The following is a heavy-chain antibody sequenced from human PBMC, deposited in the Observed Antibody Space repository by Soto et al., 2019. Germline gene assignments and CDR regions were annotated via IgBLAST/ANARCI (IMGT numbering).Heavy chain of an antibody. Sequence: EVQLLESGGGLVQPGGSLRLSCAGSGFTFSSYAMSWVRQVPGKGLEWVSAISGSGDTTFYADSVKGRFTISSDKSKNTLYLQMNSQQTEDTATYYCEKDNDSSSWANYYCGIDVWGQGTTVTVSS. D-gene: IGHD6-13*01. V-gene: IGHV3-23*01. CDR3: EKDNDSSSWANYYCGIDV. J-gene: IGHJ6*02. CDR2: ISGSGDTT. CDR1: GFTFSSYA.